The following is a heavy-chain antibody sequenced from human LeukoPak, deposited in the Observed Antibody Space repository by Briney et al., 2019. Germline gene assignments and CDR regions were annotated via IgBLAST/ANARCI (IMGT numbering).Heavy chain of an antibody. CDR2: IGTAGDT. V-gene: IGHV3-13*01. D-gene: IGHD6-13*01. Sequence: GGSLRLSCAASGFTFSSYDMHWVRHATGKGLEWVSAIGTAGDTYYPGSVKGRFTISRDNSKNTLYLQMNSLRAEDTAVYYCAKTAAGYWYFDLWGRGTLVTVSS. CDR1: GFTFSSYD. CDR3: AKTAAGYWYFDL. J-gene: IGHJ2*01.